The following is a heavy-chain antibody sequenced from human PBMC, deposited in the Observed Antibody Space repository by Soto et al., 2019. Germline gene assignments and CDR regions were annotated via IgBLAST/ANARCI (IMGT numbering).Heavy chain of an antibody. V-gene: IGHV3-15*01. Sequence: GGSLRLSCAASGFTFSNAWVSWVRQAPGKGLEWVGRIKSKTDGGTTDYAAPVKDRFHISRDDSKNTRYLQMNSLKTEDQEVYYCTTDGGYDYYYYMDVWGQGTTVTVSS. CDR1: GFTFSNAW. J-gene: IGHJ6*03. CDR2: IKSKTDGGTT. CDR3: TTDGGYDYYYYMDV.